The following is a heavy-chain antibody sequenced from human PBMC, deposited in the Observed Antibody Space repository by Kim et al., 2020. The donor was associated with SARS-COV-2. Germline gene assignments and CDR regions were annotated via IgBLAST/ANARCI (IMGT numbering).Heavy chain of an antibody. CDR1: GFTFSDYY. D-gene: IGHD3-10*01. CDR2: ISSSSSYT. Sequence: GGSLRLSCAASGFTFSDYYMSWIRQAPGKGLEWVSYISSSSSYTNYADSVKGRFTISRDNAKNSLYLQMNSLRAEDTAVYYCAREGQDGWFGELLYDEAFDIWGQGTMVTVSS. CDR3: AREGQDGWFGELLYDEAFDI. J-gene: IGHJ3*02. V-gene: IGHV3-11*06.